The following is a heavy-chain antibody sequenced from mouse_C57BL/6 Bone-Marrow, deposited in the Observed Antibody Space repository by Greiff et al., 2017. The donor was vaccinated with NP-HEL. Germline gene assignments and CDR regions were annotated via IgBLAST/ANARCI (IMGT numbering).Heavy chain of an antibody. V-gene: IGHV7-1*01. Sequence: EVNVVESGGGLVQSGRSLRLSCATSGFTFSDFYMEWVRQAPGKGLEWIAASRNKANDYTTEYSASVKGRFIVSRDTSQSILYLQMNALRAEDTAIYYCAREYGNWYFDVWGTGTTVTVSS. CDR1: GFTFSDFY. J-gene: IGHJ1*03. CDR2: SRNKANDYTT. CDR3: AREYGNWYFDV. D-gene: IGHD2-10*02.